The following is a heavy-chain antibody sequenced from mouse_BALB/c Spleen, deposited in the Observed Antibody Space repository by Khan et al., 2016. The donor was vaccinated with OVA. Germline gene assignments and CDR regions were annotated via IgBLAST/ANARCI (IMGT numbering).Heavy chain of an antibody. D-gene: IGHD1-1*01. V-gene: IGHV1S81*02. J-gene: IGHJ3*01. CDR3: TRSGDATIAY. CDR2: INPSNGGT. CDR1: GYTFTSYY. Sequence: VELVESGAELVKPGASVKLSCKASGYTFTSYYMYWVKQRPGQGFEWIGEINPSNGGTNYNENFKTKATLTVAKSSSTTYMQLSSLTSEDSAVYYCTRSGDATIAYWGQGTLVTVSA.